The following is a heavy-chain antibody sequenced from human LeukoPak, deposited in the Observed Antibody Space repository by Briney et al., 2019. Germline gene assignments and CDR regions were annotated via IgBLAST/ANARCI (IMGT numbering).Heavy chain of an antibody. V-gene: IGHV3-30*03. Sequence: GGSLRLSCAASGFIFSSYGMHWVRQAPGKGLEWVAVISYVGSDKYYTDSVRGRFTISRDNAKNSLYLQMNSLRAEDTALYYCARGLEGSGSYYNGYFDYWGQGTLVTVSS. CDR3: ARGLEGSGSYYNGYFDY. J-gene: IGHJ4*02. D-gene: IGHD3-10*01. CDR2: ISYVGSDK. CDR1: GFIFSSYG.